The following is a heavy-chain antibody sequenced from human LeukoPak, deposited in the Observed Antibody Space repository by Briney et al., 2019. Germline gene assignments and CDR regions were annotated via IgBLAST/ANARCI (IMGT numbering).Heavy chain of an antibody. CDR1: GFTFSSYG. D-gene: IGHD3-16*01. J-gene: IGHJ3*02. CDR3: AKGRGKGDRGGVAFDI. Sequence: PGGSLRLSCAASGFTFSSYGMHWVRQAPGKGLEWVAVIWYDGSNKYYADSVKGRFTISRDNSKNTLYLQKNSLRAGDRAVYFWAKGRGKGDRGGVAFDIWGQGTMVTVS. V-gene: IGHV3-33*06. CDR2: IWYDGSNK.